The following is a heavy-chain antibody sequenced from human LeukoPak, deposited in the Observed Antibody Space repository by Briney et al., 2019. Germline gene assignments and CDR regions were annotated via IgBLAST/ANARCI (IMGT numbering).Heavy chain of an antibody. J-gene: IGHJ3*02. D-gene: IGHD2-15*01. CDR1: GFTFSSFS. CDR2: ISSSSTYI. CDR3: ARDLNVVVAATGQYDAFDI. V-gene: IGHV3-21*01. Sequence: GGSLRLSCAASGFTFSSFSMNWVRQAPGKGLEWVSSISSSSTYIYYADSVKGRFTISRDNSKNTLYLQMNSLRAEDTAVYYCARDLNVVVAATGQYDAFDIWGQGTMVTVSS.